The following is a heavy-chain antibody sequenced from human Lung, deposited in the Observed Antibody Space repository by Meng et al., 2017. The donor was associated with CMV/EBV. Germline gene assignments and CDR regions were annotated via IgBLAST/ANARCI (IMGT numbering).Heavy chain of an antibody. J-gene: IGHJ4*02. CDR3: ARDKIAVAGITGDY. V-gene: IGHV7-4-1*02. Sequence: VRVGKCVCDWKNPGASLKVSCKLYESIFTSYAMNWVRQAPGQGLEWMGWINTNTGNPTYAQGFTGRFVFSLDTSVSTAYLQISSLKAEDTAVYYCARDKIAVAGITGDYWGQGTLVTVSS. CDR2: INTNTGNP. D-gene: IGHD6-19*01. CDR1: ESIFTSYA.